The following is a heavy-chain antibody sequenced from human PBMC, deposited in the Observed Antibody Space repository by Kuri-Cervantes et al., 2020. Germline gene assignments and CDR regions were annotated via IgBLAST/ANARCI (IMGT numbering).Heavy chain of an antibody. V-gene: IGHV4-59*12. J-gene: IGHJ5*02. CDR2: IYYSGST. D-gene: IGHD3-16*02. CDR3: ARGVYDYVWGSYLPWFDP. Sequence: SETLSLTCTVSGGSISSYYWSWIRQPPGKGLEWIGYIYYSGSTNYNPSLKSRVTISVDTSKNQSSLKLSSVTAADTAVYYCARGVYDYVWGSYLPWFDPWGQGTLVTVSS. CDR1: GGSISSYY.